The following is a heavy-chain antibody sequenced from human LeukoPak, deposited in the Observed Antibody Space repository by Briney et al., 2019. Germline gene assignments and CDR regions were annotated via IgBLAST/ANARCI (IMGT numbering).Heavy chain of an antibody. Sequence: PGGSLRLSCAASGFTFSDYYMSWIRQAPGKGLEWVSYISSSGSTIYYADSVKGRFTISRDNAKNSLYLQMNSLRVEDTAVYYCARQGREGPLDAFDIWGQGTMVTVSS. CDR2: ISSSGSTI. J-gene: IGHJ3*02. CDR3: ARQGREGPLDAFDI. V-gene: IGHV3-11*01. CDR1: GFTFSDYY.